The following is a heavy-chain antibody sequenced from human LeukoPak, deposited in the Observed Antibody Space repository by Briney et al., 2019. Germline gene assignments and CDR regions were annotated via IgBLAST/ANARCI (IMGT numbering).Heavy chain of an antibody. CDR1: GGSFSGYY. CDR2: INHSGST. Sequence: SETLSLTCAVYGGSFSGYYWSWIRQPPGKGLEWIGEINHSGSTYYNPSLKSRVTISVDTSKNQFSLKLNSVTAPDTAVYYCARHYGPWGQGTLVTVSS. V-gene: IGHV4-34*01. J-gene: IGHJ5*02. D-gene: IGHD3-16*01. CDR3: ARHYGP.